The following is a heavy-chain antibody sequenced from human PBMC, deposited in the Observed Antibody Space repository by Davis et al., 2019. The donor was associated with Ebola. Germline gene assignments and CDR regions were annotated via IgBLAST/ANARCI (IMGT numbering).Heavy chain of an antibody. D-gene: IGHD3/OR15-3a*01. CDR3: ARLDSQRYFDY. CDR2: IYYSGST. V-gene: IGHV4-39*07. J-gene: IGHJ4*02. CDR1: GGSISSSSYY. Sequence: MPSETLSLTCTVSGGSISSSSYYWGWIRQPPGKGLEWIGSIYYSGSTNYNPSLKSRVTISVDTSKNQFSLKLSSVTAADTAVYYCARLDSQRYFDYWGQGTLVTISS.